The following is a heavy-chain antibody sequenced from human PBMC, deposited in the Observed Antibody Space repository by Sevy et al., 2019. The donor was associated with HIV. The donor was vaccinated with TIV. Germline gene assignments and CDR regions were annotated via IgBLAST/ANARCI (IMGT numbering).Heavy chain of an antibody. J-gene: IGHJ2*01. D-gene: IGHD6-19*01. CDR3: AAVAANRGYFNI. V-gene: IGHV3-72*01. CDR2: IRNKPKSYTT. Sequence: GGSLRLSCAASGFTFYSYAMHWVRQPPGKGLEWVGRIRNKPKSYTTEYAASVKGRFTISRDDSKNSLYLQMNSLKTEDTAIYYCAAVAANRGYFNIWGRGTLVTVSS. CDR1: GFTFYSYA.